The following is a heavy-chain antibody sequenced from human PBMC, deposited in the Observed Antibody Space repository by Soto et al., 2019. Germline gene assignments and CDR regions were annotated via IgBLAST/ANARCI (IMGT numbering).Heavy chain of an antibody. CDR3: ARDFQQLVLSWFAP. D-gene: IGHD6-13*01. Sequence: GASVKVSCKASGGTFSSYAISWVRQVPGQGLEWMGGIIPIFGTANYAQKFQGRVTITADESTSTAYMELSSLRSEDTAVYYCARDFQQLVLSWFAPWGQGTLVTLSS. CDR1: GGTFSSYA. V-gene: IGHV1-69*13. CDR2: IIPIFGTA. J-gene: IGHJ5*02.